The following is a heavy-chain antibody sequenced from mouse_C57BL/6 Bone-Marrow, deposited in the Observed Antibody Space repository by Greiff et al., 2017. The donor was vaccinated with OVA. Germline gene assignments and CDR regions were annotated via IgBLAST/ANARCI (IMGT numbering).Heavy chain of an antibody. CDR2: IHPNSGRT. CDR1: GYTFTSYW. D-gene: IGHD1-1*01. V-gene: IGHV1-64*01. Sequence: QVQLQQPGAELVKPGASVKLSCKASGYTFTSYWMHWVKQRPGQGLEWIGMIHPNSGRTNYNEKFKSKATLTVDKSSSTAYMQLSSLTSEDSAGYYCARWGYYYGPWFAYWGQGTLVTVSA. CDR3: ARWGYYYGPWFAY. J-gene: IGHJ3*01.